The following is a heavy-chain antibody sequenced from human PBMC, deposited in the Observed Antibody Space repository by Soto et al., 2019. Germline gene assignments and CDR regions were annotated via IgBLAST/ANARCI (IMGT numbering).Heavy chain of an antibody. Sequence: EVQLVEPGGGLVQPGGSLKLSCVGSGFIFGGSAIHWVRQASGKGLEWVGRIRSRANNYATSSAVSVRGRFTFSRDDSKNTAYLQMNTLKTDDTAVYYCCRGQGAPIGDYYYHGLDVWSQGTPVTVS. CDR3: CRGQGAPIGDYYYHGLDV. CDR1: GFIFGGSA. V-gene: IGHV3-73*02. J-gene: IGHJ6*02. D-gene: IGHD2-2*02. CDR2: IRSRANNYAT.